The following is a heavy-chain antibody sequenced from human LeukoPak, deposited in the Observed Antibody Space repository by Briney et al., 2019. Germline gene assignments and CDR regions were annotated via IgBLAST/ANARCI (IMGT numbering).Heavy chain of an antibody. CDR1: GFTFSIYA. CDR2: ISGSGGGT. Sequence: GGSLRLSCAASGFTFSIYATSWVRQAPGKGLEWVSTISGSGGGTYYADSVKGRFPISRDNSKNTLYLQMNSLRADDTAIYYCAKDRGYWGQGTLVTVSS. CDR3: AKDRGY. V-gene: IGHV3-23*01. J-gene: IGHJ4*02.